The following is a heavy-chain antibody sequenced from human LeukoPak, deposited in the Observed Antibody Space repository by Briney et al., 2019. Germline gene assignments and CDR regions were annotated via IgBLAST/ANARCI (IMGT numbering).Heavy chain of an antibody. CDR2: ISSSSSYI. V-gene: IGHV3-21*01. J-gene: IGHJ4*02. CDR3: ARVDSSSSGIDY. Sequence: GGSLRLSCAPSGFTFSSYSMNWVRQAPGKGLEWVSSISSSSSYIYYADSVKGRFTISRDNAKNSLYLQMNSLRAEDTAVYYCARVDSSSSGIDYWGQGTLVTVSS. CDR1: GFTFSSYS. D-gene: IGHD6-6*01.